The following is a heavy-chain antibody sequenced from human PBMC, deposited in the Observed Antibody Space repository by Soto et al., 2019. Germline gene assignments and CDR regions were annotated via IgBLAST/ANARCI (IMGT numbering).Heavy chain of an antibody. V-gene: IGHV4-34*01. CDR1: GGSFSGYY. CDR3: ARESLRLLEWLQRGNWFDP. J-gene: IGHJ5*02. Sequence: SETLSLTCAVYGGSFSGYYWSWIRQPPGKGLEWIGEINHSGSTNYNPSLKSRVTISVDTSKNQFSLKLSSVAAADTAVYYCARESLRLLEWLQRGNWFDPWGQGTLVTVSS. CDR2: INHSGST. D-gene: IGHD3-3*01.